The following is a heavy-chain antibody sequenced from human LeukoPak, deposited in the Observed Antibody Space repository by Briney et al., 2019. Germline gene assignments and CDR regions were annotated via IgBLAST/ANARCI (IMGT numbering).Heavy chain of an antibody. CDR1: GFTFSSSA. CDR2: ISYDGSNK. D-gene: IGHD6-19*01. CDR3: AKDHSSGWHDY. J-gene: IGHJ4*02. V-gene: IGHV3-30*18. Sequence: GGSLRLSCAASGFTFSSSAMSWVRQAPGKGLEWVAVISYDGSNKYYADSVKGRFTISRDNSKNTLYLQMNSLRAEDTAVYYCAKDHSSGWHDYWGQGTLVTVSS.